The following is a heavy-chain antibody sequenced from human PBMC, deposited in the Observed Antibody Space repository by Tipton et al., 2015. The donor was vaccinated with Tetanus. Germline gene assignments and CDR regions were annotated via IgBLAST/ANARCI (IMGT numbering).Heavy chain of an antibody. CDR1: GFTFSSYA. V-gene: IGHV3-23*01. J-gene: IGHJ4*02. CDR2: ISGSGGST. Sequence: SLRLSCAASGFTFSSYAMSWVRQAPGKGLEWVSAISGSGGSTYYADSVKGRFTISRDNSKNTLYLQMNSLRAEDTAVYYCAKAKAALRSWIDYWGQGTLVTVSS. D-gene: IGHD6-6*01. CDR3: AKAKAALRSWIDY.